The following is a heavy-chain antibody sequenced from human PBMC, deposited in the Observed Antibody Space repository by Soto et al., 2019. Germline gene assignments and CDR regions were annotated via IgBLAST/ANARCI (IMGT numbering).Heavy chain of an antibody. V-gene: IGHV1-69*13. CDR1: GGTFSSYA. Sequence: EASVKVSCKASGGTFSSYAISWVRQARGQGLEWMGGIIPIFGTANYAQKFQGRVTITADESTSTAYMELSSLRSEDTAVYYCARERGGHSTIFRAARGYDFDILGKATMVTVS. CDR3: ARERGGHSTIFRAARGYDFDI. J-gene: IGHJ3*02. D-gene: IGHD3-3*01. CDR2: IIPIFGTA.